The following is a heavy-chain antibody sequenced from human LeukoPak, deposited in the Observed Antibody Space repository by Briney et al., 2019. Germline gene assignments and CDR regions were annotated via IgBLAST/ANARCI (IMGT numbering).Heavy chain of an antibody. V-gene: IGHV1-2*02. CDR3: ASSYYDFWSGYYMVQPPTRYYYYGMDV. J-gene: IGHJ6*02. Sequence: ASVKVSCKASGYTFTAYYMHWVRQAPGQGLEWMGWINPNSGGTSYAQNFQGRVTMTRDTSISTAYMELSSLRSEDTAVYYCASSYYDFWSGYYMVQPPTRYYYYGMDVWGQGTTVTVSS. D-gene: IGHD3-3*01. CDR2: INPNSGGT. CDR1: GYTFTAYY.